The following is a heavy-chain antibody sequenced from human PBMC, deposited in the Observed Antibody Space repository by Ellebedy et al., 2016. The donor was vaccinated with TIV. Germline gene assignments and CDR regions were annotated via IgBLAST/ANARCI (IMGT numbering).Heavy chain of an antibody. Sequence: GGSLRLSXAASGFTFSNYAMSWVRQAPGKGLEWVSAITGIGTSTYYADSVKGRFTISRDNSKNTLSLQMNSRRADDTAIYYCAKPMGPGGRFDAFDIWGQGTLITVSS. CDR1: GFTFSNYA. CDR3: AKPMGPGGRFDAFDI. D-gene: IGHD3-16*01. J-gene: IGHJ3*02. CDR2: ITGIGTST. V-gene: IGHV3-23*01.